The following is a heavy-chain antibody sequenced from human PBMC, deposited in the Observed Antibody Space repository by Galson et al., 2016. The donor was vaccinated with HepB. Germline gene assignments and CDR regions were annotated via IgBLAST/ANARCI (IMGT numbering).Heavy chain of an antibody. CDR3: AKKAHILTGPDAFDI. CDR1: GFTFNSYA. D-gene: IGHD3-9*01. V-gene: IGHV3-23*01. Sequence: SLRLSCAASGFTFNSYAMSWVRQAPGRGLEWVSAISGGGGSTYYADSVKGRFTISRDNSKNTLYLQMKSLRAEDTAVYYCAKKAHILTGPDAFDIWGQGTMVTVSS. CDR2: ISGGGGST. J-gene: IGHJ3*02.